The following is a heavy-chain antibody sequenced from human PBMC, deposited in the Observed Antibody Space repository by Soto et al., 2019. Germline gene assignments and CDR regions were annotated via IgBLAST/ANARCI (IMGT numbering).Heavy chain of an antibody. CDR3: TRLPFVRRGYWSGGSCYPFDY. CDR2: ISSKTYGGTT. D-gene: IGHD2-15*01. J-gene: IGHJ4*02. V-gene: IGHV3-49*04. CDR1: GFTIGDYA. Sequence: GGSLRLSCTASGFTIGDYAMIWVRQATGKGLEWVGYISSKTYGGTTDYAASVKGRFTISRDDSKSVVYLQMNSLKSEDTAIYYCTRLPFVRRGYWSGGSCYPFDYWGQGTQGTGSS.